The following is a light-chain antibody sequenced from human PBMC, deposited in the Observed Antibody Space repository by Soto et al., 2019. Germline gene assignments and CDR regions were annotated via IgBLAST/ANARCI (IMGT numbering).Light chain of an antibody. Sequence: SALTQDASVSGSPGQSITISCTGTSSDVGGYNYVSWYQQHPGKAPKLMIYDVFTRPSGVSNRFSGSKSGNTASLTISALQAEDEADYYCTSWTSTSTYVFGSGTIVTVL. CDR2: DVF. V-gene: IGLV2-14*03. CDR3: TSWTSTSTYV. J-gene: IGLJ1*01. CDR1: SSDVGGYNY.